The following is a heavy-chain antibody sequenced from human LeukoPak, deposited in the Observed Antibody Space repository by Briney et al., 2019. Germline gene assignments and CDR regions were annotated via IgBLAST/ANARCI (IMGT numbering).Heavy chain of an antibody. CDR1: GDTFSTFA. Sequence: ASVKVSCKASGDTFSTFAINWVRQAPGQGLEWMGWINPNSGGTNYAQKFQGRVTMTRDTSISTAYMELSRLRSDDTAVYYCARVDYSNYYYYMDVWGKGTTVTVSS. D-gene: IGHD4-11*01. CDR3: ARVDYSNYYYYMDV. CDR2: INPNSGGT. J-gene: IGHJ6*03. V-gene: IGHV1-2*02.